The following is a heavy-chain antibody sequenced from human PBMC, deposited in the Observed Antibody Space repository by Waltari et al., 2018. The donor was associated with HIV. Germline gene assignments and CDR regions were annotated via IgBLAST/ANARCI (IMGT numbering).Heavy chain of an antibody. V-gene: IGHV1-2*06. CDR3: ARLNYYYYYMDV. CDR1: GYTFTGYY. Sequence: QVQLVQSGAEVKKPGASVKVSCKASGYTFTGYYMHWVRQAPGQGLEWMGRINPTSGGTNYAQKFQGRVTMTRDTSISTAYMELSRLGSDDTAVYYCARLNYYYYYMDVWGKGTTVTVSS. J-gene: IGHJ6*03. CDR2: INPTSGGT.